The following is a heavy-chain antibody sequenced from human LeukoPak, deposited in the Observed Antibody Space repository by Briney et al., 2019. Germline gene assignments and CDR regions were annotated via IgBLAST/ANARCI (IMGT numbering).Heavy chain of an antibody. V-gene: IGHV4-59*08. CDR1: GGSISSYY. CDR3: ARQGDYVWGSYRPDNHY. CDR2: IYYSGST. J-gene: IGHJ4*02. D-gene: IGHD3-16*02. Sequence: SETLSLTCTVSGGSISSYYWSWIRQPPGKGLEWIGYIYYSGSTNYNPSLKSRVSISVDTSKNQFSLKLSSVTAADTAVYYCARQGDYVWGSYRPDNHYWGQGTLVTVSS.